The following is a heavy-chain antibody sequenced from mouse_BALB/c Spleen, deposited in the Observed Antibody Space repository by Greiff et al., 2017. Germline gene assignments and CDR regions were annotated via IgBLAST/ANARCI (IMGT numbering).Heavy chain of an antibody. CDR2: INSNGGST. CDR3: AREPELGRGYFDV. D-gene: IGHD4-1*01. V-gene: IGHV5-6-3*01. CDR1: GFTFSSYG. Sequence: EVQGVESGGGLVQPGGSLKLSCAASGFTFSSYGMSWVRQTPDKRLELVATINSNGGSTYYPDSVKGRFTISRDNAKNTLYLQMSSLKSEDTAMYYCAREPELGRGYFDVWGAGTTVTVSS. J-gene: IGHJ1*01.